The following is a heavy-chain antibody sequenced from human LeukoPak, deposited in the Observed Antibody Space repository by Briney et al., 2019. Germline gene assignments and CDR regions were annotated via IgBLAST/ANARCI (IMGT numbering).Heavy chain of an antibody. V-gene: IGHV1-18*01. D-gene: IGHD1-1*01. Sequence: ASVKVSCKTSGYTFISYSISWVRQAPGQGLERMGRISGSNGNTNYAQKVQGRVTMTTDTSTGTAYMELRSLRSDDTAVYYCARERRGQTWNHGIDVWGQGTTVIVSS. CDR3: ARERRGQTWNHGIDV. CDR1: GYTFISYS. J-gene: IGHJ6*02. CDR2: ISGSNGNT.